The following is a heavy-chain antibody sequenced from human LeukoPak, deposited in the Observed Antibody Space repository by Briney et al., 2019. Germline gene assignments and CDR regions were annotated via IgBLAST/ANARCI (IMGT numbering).Heavy chain of an antibody. V-gene: IGHV3-33*01. D-gene: IGHD3-10*02. CDR2: IWYDGSNE. Sequence: QSGGSLGLSCAASGFTCSNSGMHWVRQAPGKGLEWVAVIWYDGSNEYYADAVKGRFIISRDNSKNTVHLQMNSLRVEDTSVYYCAREISMFVNAFDLWGQGTLVAVSS. J-gene: IGHJ3*01. CDR3: AREISMFVNAFDL. CDR1: GFTCSNSG.